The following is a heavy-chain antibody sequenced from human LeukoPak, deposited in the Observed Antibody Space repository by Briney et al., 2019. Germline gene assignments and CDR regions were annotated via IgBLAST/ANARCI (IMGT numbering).Heavy chain of an antibody. Sequence: SETLSLTCAVYGGSFSGYYWSWIRQPPGKGLGWIGEINHSGSTNYNPSLKSRVTISVDTSKNQFSLKLSSVTAADTAVYYCATLSTVVTPYYFDYWGQGTLVTVSS. J-gene: IGHJ4*02. CDR1: GGSFSGYY. D-gene: IGHD4-23*01. V-gene: IGHV4-34*01. CDR3: ATLSTVVTPYYFDY. CDR2: INHSGST.